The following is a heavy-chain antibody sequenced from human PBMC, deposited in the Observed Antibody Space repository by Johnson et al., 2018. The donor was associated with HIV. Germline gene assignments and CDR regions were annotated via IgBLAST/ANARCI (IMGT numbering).Heavy chain of an antibody. CDR2: IYSGGST. CDR3: ARKKVAATGAFDM. J-gene: IGHJ3*02. CDR1: GFTVSSNY. Sequence: VQLVESGGGLVQPGGSLRLSCAASGFTVSSNYMTWVRQAPGKGLEWVSVIYSGGSTYYADSVKGRFTISRDNSKNTLYLQMNSLRAEDTAVYYCARKKVAATGAFDMWGQGTMVTVSS. V-gene: IGHV3-66*02. D-gene: IGHD6-25*01.